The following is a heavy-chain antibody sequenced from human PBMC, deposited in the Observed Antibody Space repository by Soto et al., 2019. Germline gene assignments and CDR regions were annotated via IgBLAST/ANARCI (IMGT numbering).Heavy chain of an antibody. J-gene: IGHJ4*02. CDR1: GYTFTSYG. Sequence: QVQLVQSGAEVKKPGASVKVSCKASGYTFTSYGISWVRQAPGQGLEWMGWISAHNGNTNYAQKLQGRVTMTTDTSTSTAYMELRSLRSDDTAVYYCARDRGIGNYYYGSGSYFDYWGQGTLVTVSS. D-gene: IGHD3-10*01. CDR3: ARDRGIGNYYYGSGSYFDY. V-gene: IGHV1-18*01. CDR2: ISAHNGNT.